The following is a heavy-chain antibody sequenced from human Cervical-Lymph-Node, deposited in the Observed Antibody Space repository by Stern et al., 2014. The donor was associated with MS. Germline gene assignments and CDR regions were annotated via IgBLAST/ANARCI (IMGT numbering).Heavy chain of an antibody. J-gene: IGHJ4*02. CDR1: GFTFSDYD. CDR2: IGTAGDT. Sequence: EVQLVESGGGLVQPGGSLKLSCGASGFTFSDYDMHWVRQAAGKGLEWVSGIGTAGDTYCPGSVKGRFTISRENAKNSLYLQMNNLRAGDTAVYYCARERCTNGFCSFDYWGQGTLVTVSS. D-gene: IGHD2-8*01. CDR3: ARERCTNGFCSFDY. V-gene: IGHV3-13*01.